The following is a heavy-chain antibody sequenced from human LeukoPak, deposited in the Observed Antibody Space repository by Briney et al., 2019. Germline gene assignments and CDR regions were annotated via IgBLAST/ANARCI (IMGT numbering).Heavy chain of an antibody. CDR1: GFTFSTYG. J-gene: IGHJ4*02. Sequence: ASVKVSCKTSGFTFSTYGISWVRQAPGQGLEWMGWISAYNGNTNYAQKLQGRVTMTTDTSTSTAYMDLRGLRSDDTAVYYCAKASSPWDHADYWGQGTLVTVSS. D-gene: IGHD6-6*01. V-gene: IGHV1-18*01. CDR3: AKASSPWDHADY. CDR2: ISAYNGNT.